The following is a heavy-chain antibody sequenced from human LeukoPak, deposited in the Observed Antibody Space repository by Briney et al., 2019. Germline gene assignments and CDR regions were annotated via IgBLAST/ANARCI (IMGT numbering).Heavy chain of an antibody. D-gene: IGHD4-17*01. CDR3: ARDTTTVTTSSFDI. Sequence: ASVKVSCKASGYTFTSYDINWVRQATGQGLEWMGWMNPNSGNTGYAQKFQGRVTITRNTSISTAYMELSSLRSEDTTVYYCARDTTTVTTSSFDIWGQGTMVTVSS. J-gene: IGHJ3*02. CDR2: MNPNSGNT. V-gene: IGHV1-8*03. CDR1: GYTFTSYD.